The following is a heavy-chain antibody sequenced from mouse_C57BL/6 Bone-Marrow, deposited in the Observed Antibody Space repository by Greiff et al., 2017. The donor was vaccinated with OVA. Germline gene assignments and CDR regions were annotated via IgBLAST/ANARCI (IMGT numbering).Heavy chain of an antibody. J-gene: IGHJ2*01. D-gene: IGHD1-1*01. CDR1: GFNIKDYY. V-gene: IGHV14-2*01. CDR2: IDPEDGET. Sequence: EVKLMESGAELVKPGASVKLSCTASGFNIKDYYMHWVKQRTEQGLEWIGRIDPEDGETKYAPKFQGKATITADTTSNTAYLQLSSLTSEDTAVYYCARSTTVVATPAYWGQGTTLTVSS. CDR3: ARSTTVVATPAY.